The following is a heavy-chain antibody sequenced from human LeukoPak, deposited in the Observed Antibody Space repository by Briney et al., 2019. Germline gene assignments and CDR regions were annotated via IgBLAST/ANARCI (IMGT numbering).Heavy chain of an antibody. CDR1: GGTFSSYA. J-gene: IGHJ6*02. CDR3: APIIYGSGSSPYGMDV. D-gene: IGHD3-10*01. V-gene: IGHV1-69*01. Sequence: GSSVKVSCKASGGTFSSYAISWVRQAPGQGLEWMGGIIPIFGTANYAQKFQGRVTITADESTSTAYMELSSLRSEDTAVYYCAPIIYGSGSSPYGMDVWGQGTTVTVSS. CDR2: IIPIFGTA.